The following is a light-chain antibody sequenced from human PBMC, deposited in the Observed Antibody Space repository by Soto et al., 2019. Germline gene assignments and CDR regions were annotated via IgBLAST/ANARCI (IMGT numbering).Light chain of an antibody. Sequence: DIQRTQSRSTRSRSVVDRVTISGRASQPISSWLAWYKQKPGKAPKLLIYKAPTLQSGVPSRFSGSGSGTEFTLTISSLQPDDFATYYCQHYNSYSEAFGEGTKVDIK. CDR1: QPISSW. V-gene: IGKV1-5*03. J-gene: IGKJ1*01. CDR2: KAP. CDR3: QHYNSYSEA.